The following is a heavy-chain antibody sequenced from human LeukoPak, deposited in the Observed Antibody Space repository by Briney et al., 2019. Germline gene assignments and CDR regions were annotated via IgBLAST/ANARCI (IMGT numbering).Heavy chain of an antibody. D-gene: IGHD3-10*01. V-gene: IGHV4-59*08. Sequence: SETLSLTCNVSGDSISSYYWSWIRQPPGEGLEWIGSISYSGSTDYNPSLKSRVTVSVDTSKNQLSLELSSVTATDTAVYYCARRNYCSSGSYINWFDPWGQGTLVAVSS. CDR3: ARRNYCSSGSYINWFDP. J-gene: IGHJ5*02. CDR2: ISYSGST. CDR1: GDSISSYY.